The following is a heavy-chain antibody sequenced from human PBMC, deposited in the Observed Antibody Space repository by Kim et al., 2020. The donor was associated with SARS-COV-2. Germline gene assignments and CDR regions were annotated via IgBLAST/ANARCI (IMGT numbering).Heavy chain of an antibody. V-gene: IGHV1-46*01. D-gene: IGHD3-10*01. CDR3: ARVARYGSGNFDY. J-gene: IGHJ4*02. Sequence: SYARNFQGRVTMTSDTSTSTVYVDLSSLRSEDTAVYYCARVARYGSGNFDYWGQGTLVTVFS.